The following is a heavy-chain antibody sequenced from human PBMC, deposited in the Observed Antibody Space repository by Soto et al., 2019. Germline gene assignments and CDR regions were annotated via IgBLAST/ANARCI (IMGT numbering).Heavy chain of an antibody. CDR2: IYWNDDM. CDR1: GFSLSTSGMG. V-gene: IGHV2-5*01. D-gene: IGHD1-1*01. CDR3: VHRQRTTGMCDAFDV. J-gene: IGHJ3*01. Sequence: QITLKESGPTLVKPTQTLTLTCNFSGFSLSTSGMGVGWIRQPPGKALEWLGLIYWNDDMRYSPSLKSRLTITKDTSRDQVVLTVTNMDPVDTGTYFCVHRQRTTGMCDAFDVWWQGTMVTVSP.